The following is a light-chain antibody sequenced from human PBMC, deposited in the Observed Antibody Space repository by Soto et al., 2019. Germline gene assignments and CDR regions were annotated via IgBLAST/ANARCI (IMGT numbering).Light chain of an antibody. CDR1: MRDVGAYNL. J-gene: IGLJ1*01. CDR2: EVR. Sequence: QSALTQPASVSGSAGQSITISCSGTMRDVGAYNLVSWYQQHPGTAPKLIIYEVRNRPSGISSRFSGSRSGNTASLTISVLQPEDEGDYYCSSYTSTRTYVFGTGTKLTVL. CDR3: SSYTSTRTYV. V-gene: IGLV2-14*01.